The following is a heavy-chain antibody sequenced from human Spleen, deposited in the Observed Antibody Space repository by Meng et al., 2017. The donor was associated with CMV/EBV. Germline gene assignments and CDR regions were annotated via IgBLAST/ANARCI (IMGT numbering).Heavy chain of an antibody. J-gene: IGHJ6*02. Sequence: GGSLRLSCAASGFTFSSYAMSWVRQAPGKGLECVSVIYSGGSATYYADSMKGRFTVSRDNSKNTVFLQMDSLGAEDTAVYYCAKIGSFTYYYYGMDVWGQGTTVTVSS. D-gene: IGHD1-26*01. CDR1: GFTFSSYA. CDR3: AKIGSFTYYYYGMDV. V-gene: IGHV3-23*03. CDR2: IYSGGSAT.